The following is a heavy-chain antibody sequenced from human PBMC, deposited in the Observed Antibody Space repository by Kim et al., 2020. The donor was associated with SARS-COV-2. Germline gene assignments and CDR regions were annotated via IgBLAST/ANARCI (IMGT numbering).Heavy chain of an antibody. V-gene: IGHV3-21*01. Sequence: YYAESVKGRFTISRDNANNSLYLQMNSLRAEDTAVYYCARVGYYNVAIDYWGQGTLVTVSS. CDR3: ARVGYYNVAIDY. D-gene: IGHD3-9*01. J-gene: IGHJ4*02.